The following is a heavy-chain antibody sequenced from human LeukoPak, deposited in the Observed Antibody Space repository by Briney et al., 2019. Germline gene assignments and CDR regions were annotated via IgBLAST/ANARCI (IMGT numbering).Heavy chain of an antibody. CDR1: GYSINNYW. CDR2: IYPADSDI. V-gene: IGHV5-51*01. CDR3: AKQEYCSGGSCYTWFDP. J-gene: IGHJ5*02. D-gene: IGHD2-15*01. Sequence: GESLKISCKGSGYSINNYWIGWVRQMPGKGLEWMGIIYPADSDIRYSPSFQGQVTISADKSISTAYLQWSSLKASDTAMYYCAKQEYCSGGSCYTWFDPWGQGTLVTVSS.